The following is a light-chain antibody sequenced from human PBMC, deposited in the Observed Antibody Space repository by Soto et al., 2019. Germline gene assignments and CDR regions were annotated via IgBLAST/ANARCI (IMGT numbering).Light chain of an antibody. CDR1: QSVSSIY. J-gene: IGKJ1*01. V-gene: IGKV3-20*01. CDR3: QQYGSSRWT. Sequence: EIVLTQSPGTLSLSPGERATLSCRASQSVSSIYLAWYQQKPGQAPRLLIYSASSRATGIPHRFSGSGAGTDFTLTISRLEPEDFAVYYCQQYGSSRWTFGQGTKVAI. CDR2: SAS.